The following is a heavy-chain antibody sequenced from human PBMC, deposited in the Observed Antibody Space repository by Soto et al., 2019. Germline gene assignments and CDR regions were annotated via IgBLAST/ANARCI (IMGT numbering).Heavy chain of an antibody. CDR2: LSPSGNYM. J-gene: IGHJ4*02. CDR1: GFALTDYT. D-gene: IGHD3-3*01. Sequence: PVGSLRLSCVVSGFALTDYTLNWVRQSPGKGLEWVSSLSPSGNYMYFRDSVKGRFTLSRDTAKNSVYLQMNSLTPEDTAVYYCARGTSQTHDFWSGFFDNWGQGTLVTVSS. CDR3: ARGTSQTHDFWSGFFDN. V-gene: IGHV3-21*01.